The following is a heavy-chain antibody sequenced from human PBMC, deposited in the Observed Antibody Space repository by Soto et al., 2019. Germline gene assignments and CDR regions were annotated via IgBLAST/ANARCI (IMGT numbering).Heavy chain of an antibody. V-gene: IGHV5-51*01. CDR3: ARRRNYCTSKICLAHYYYPQDV. J-gene: IGHJ6*02. CDR2: IYPGYSDN. CDR1: GYXSTNYL. D-gene: IGHD2-2*01. Sequence: PXEXLKISCMPTGYXSTNYLVGWVRHMPGKGRECIGTIYPGYSDNTYGPAFECQVTRSADKSISTAYFQSSSLKASDTAVYSCARRRNYCTSKICLAHYYYPQDVWGQGTTVTVS.